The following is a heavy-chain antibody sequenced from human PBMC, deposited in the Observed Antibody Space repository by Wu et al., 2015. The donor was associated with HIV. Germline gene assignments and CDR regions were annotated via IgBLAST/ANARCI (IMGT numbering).Heavy chain of an antibody. V-gene: IGHV1-2*02. CDR1: GYTFTGYY. CDR3: ARDRTYYDFWGXPS. Sequence: QVQLVQSGAEVKKPGASVKVSCKASGYTFTGYYMHWVRQAPGQGLEWMGWINPNSGGTKYAQKFQGRVTMTRDTSISTAYMELSWLRSDDTAVYYCARDRTYYDFWGXPSWGQGTLVTVSS. J-gene: IGHJ1*01. CDR2: INPNSGGT. D-gene: IGHD3-3*01.